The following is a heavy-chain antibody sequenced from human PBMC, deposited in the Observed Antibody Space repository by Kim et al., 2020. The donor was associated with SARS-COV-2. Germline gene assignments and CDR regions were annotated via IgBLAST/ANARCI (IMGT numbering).Heavy chain of an antibody. D-gene: IGHD4-17*01. V-gene: IGHV1-18*01. Sequence: LQGRVTMTTDTSTSTAYMELRSLRSDDTAVYYCARDFGDYGDYGVSAFDIWGQGTMVTVSS. J-gene: IGHJ3*02. CDR3: ARDFGDYGDYGVSAFDI.